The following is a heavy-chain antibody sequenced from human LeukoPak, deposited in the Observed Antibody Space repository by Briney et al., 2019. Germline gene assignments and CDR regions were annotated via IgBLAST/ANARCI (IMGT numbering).Heavy chain of an antibody. CDR2: INPNSGGT. Sequence: ASVKVSCKASGCTFTGYYIHWVRQAPGQGLEWMGWINPNSGGTNYAQKFQGRVTMTRDTSISTAYMELSRLRSDDTAVYYCARDGVVVAQDNWFDPWGQGTLVTVSS. J-gene: IGHJ5*02. CDR3: ARDGVVVAQDNWFDP. D-gene: IGHD2-15*01. CDR1: GCTFTGYY. V-gene: IGHV1-2*02.